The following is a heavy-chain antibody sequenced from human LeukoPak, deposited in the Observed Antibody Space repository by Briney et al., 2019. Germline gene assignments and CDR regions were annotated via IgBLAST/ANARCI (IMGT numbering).Heavy chain of an antibody. CDR1: GFTFDDYA. CDR2: ISWNSGSI. Sequence: PGRSLRLSCVVSGFTFDDYAMHWVRQAPGKGLEWVSGISWNSGSIGYADSVKGRFTISRDNAKNSLYLQMNSLRAEDMALYYCAKAAIPGDDGRYNWFDPWGQGTLVTVSS. CDR3: AKAAIPGDDGRYNWFDP. J-gene: IGHJ5*02. V-gene: IGHV3-9*03. D-gene: IGHD3-16*01.